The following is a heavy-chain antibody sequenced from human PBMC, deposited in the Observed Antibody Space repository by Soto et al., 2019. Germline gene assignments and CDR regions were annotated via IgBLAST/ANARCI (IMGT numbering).Heavy chain of an antibody. CDR2: IIPIFGTA. CDR1: GGTFSSYA. V-gene: IGHV1-69*01. Sequence: VKVSCKASGGTFSSYAISWVRQAPGQGLEWMGGIIPIFGTANYAQKFQGRVTITADESTSTAYMELSSLRSEDTAVYYCARGGSYSGYDPNWFDPWGQGTLVTVSS. J-gene: IGHJ5*02. CDR3: ARGGSYSGYDPNWFDP. D-gene: IGHD5-12*01.